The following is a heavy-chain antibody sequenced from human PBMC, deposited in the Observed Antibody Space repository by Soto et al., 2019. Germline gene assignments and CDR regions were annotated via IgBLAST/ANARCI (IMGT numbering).Heavy chain of an antibody. CDR1: GFIFSDYA. CDR3: AKDGVDHNSVWDPFDI. D-gene: IGHD2-15*01. Sequence: VQLVESGGGVVQPGRSLRLSCAASGFIFSDYAMSWVRQAPGKGLEWVAGMGGANGDTDYTESVRGRFAISRDNSKSTLFLQLSSLRAEDTAVYFCAKDGVDHNSVWDPFDIWGQGTLVTVSS. CDR2: MGGANGDT. V-gene: IGHV3-23*04. J-gene: IGHJ3*02.